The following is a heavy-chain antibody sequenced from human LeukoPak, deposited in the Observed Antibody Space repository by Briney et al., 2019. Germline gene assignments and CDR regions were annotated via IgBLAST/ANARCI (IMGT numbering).Heavy chain of an antibody. CDR3: ARNNTLMMYPRGGEDKGFDY. CDR2: IYYNGST. CDR1: GGSISSSSYY. V-gene: IGHV4-39*01. D-gene: IGHD2-8*01. J-gene: IGHJ4*02. Sequence: KASETLSLTCTVSGGSISSSSYYWGWIRQPPGKGLEWIGSIYYNGSTHYNPSLKSRVTISVDTSKNEFSLKLSSVTAADTAVYYCARNNTLMMYPRGGEDKGFDYWGQGTLVTVSS.